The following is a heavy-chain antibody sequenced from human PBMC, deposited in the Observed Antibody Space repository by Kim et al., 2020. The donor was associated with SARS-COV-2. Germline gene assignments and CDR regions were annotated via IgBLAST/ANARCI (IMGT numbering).Heavy chain of an antibody. CDR2: ISYDGSYK. CDR3: GRVGYSTSWSVDS. V-gene: IGHV3-33*05. CDR1: GFTFRSYG. D-gene: IGHD6-13*01. Sequence: GGSLRLSCAASGFTFRSYGMHWVRQAPGKGLEWVALISYDGSYKYYADSVKGRFTISRDSSKNTLYLQMNSLRVEDTAVYYCGRVGYSTSWSVDSWGQGTLVTVSS. J-gene: IGHJ4*02.